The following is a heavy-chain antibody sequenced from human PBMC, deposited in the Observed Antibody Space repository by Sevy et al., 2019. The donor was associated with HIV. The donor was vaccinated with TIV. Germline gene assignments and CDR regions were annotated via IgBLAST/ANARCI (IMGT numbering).Heavy chain of an antibody. J-gene: IGHJ4*02. D-gene: IGHD3-22*01. CDR2: FDPEDGKT. CDR3: ATTKDYYDSSGYPFDY. Sequence: ASVKVSCKVSGHTLSEFAMHWVRLAPGKGLEWMGTFDPEDGKTLHAQKFQGRVTMTEDTSTDTAYMEVNNLRSEDTAVYYCATTKDYYDSSGYPFDYWAREPWSPSPQ. CDR1: GHTLSEFA. V-gene: IGHV1-24*01.